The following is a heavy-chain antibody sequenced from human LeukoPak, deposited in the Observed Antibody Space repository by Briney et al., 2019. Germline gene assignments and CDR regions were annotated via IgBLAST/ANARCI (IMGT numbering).Heavy chain of an antibody. D-gene: IGHD3-10*01. J-gene: IGHJ4*02. V-gene: IGHV4-4*02. CDR3: ARSEMVRGVLYYFDY. CDR2: IYHSGST. CDR1: GGSISSSNW. Sequence: PSETLSLTCAVSGGSISSSNWWSWVRQPPGKGLEWIGSIYHSGSTYYNPSLKSRVTISVDTSKNQFSLKLSSVTAADTAVYYCARSEMVRGVLYYFDYWGQGTLVTVSS.